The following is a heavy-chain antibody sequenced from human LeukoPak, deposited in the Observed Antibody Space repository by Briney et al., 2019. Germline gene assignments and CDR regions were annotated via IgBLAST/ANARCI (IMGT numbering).Heavy chain of an antibody. CDR3: AKVPYYYDSSGYRGEYFDY. Sequence: GGSLRLSCAASGFTFSSYAMSWVRQAPGKGLEWVSAISGSGGSTYYADSVKGRFTISRDNSKNTLYLQMNSLRAEDTAVYYCAKVPYYYDSSGYRGEYFDYWGQGTLVTVSS. V-gene: IGHV3-23*01. CDR1: GFTFSSYA. J-gene: IGHJ4*02. CDR2: ISGSGGST. D-gene: IGHD3-22*01.